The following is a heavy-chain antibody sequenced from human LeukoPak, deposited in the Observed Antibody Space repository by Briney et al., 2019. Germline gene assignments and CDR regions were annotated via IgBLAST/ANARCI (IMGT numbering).Heavy chain of an antibody. V-gene: IGHV3-21*01. J-gene: IGHJ4*02. CDR1: GFTFSSYS. D-gene: IGHD2-2*01. CDR3: ARGGNIVVVPAATFDY. CDR2: ISSSSSYI. Sequence: GGSLRISCAASGFTFSSYSMNWVRQAPGKGLEWVSSISSSSSYIYYADSVKGRFTISRDNAKNSLYLQMNSLRAEDTAVYYCARGGNIVVVPAATFDYWGQGTLVTVSS.